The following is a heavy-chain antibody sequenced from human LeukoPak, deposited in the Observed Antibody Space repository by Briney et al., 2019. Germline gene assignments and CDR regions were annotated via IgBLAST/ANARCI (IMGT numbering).Heavy chain of an antibody. J-gene: IGHJ4*02. V-gene: IGHV1-46*01. Sequence: ASVKVSCKASGGTFSSYAISWVRQAPGQGLEWMGIINPSGGSTSYAQKFQGRVTMTRDTSTSTVYMELSSLRSEDTAVYYCAREAYCSGGSCPPTGDXGQGTLVTV. CDR1: GGTFSSYA. CDR3: AREAYCSGGSCPPTGD. D-gene: IGHD2-15*01. CDR2: INPSGGST.